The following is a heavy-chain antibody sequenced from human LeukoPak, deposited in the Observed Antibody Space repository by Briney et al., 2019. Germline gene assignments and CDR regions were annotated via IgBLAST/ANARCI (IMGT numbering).Heavy chain of an antibody. CDR3: ARGDYYYDSGSFYSDS. Sequence: GGSLRLSCAASGFTLSNFGMNWVRQAPGKGLEWVSYISSSGSTIYYADSVKGRFTISRDNAKNSLYLQMSSLRAEDTAVYYCARGDYYYDSGSFYSDSWGQGTLVTVSS. CDR1: GFTLSNFG. D-gene: IGHD3-10*01. J-gene: IGHJ4*02. CDR2: ISSSGSTI. V-gene: IGHV3-48*01.